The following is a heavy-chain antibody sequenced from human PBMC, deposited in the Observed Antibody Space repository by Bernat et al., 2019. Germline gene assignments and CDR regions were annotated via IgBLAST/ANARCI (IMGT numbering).Heavy chain of an antibody. CDR2: ISYDGSNK. Sequence: QVQLVESGGGVVQPGRSLRLSCAASGFTFSSYAMHWVRQAPGKGLEWVAVISYDGSNKYYADSVKGRFTISRDNSKNTLYLQMNSLRAEDTAVYYCARESSGNWFDPWGQGTLVTVSS. J-gene: IGHJ5*02. V-gene: IGHV3-30-3*01. CDR3: ARESSGNWFDP. CDR1: GFTFSSYA. D-gene: IGHD3-22*01.